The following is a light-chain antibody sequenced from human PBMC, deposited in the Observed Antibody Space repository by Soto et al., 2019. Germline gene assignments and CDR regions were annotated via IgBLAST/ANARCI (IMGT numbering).Light chain of an antibody. CDR1: HGVGNN. J-gene: IGKJ4*01. V-gene: IGKV3-15*01. Sequence: VMTQSPTTLSVSPGERATLSCRASHGVGNNLAWYQQIPGQAPRLLIYGASTRATGVPARFSGSGSATQFTLTISSLQSEGFGFYYCQQYHQWPVAFGGGTKVDIK. CDR3: QQYHQWPVA. CDR2: GAS.